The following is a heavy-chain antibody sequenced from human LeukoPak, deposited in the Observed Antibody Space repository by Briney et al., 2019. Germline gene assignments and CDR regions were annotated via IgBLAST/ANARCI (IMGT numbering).Heavy chain of an antibody. CDR1: GFTFSSYS. CDR2: ISSSSSYI. V-gene: IGHV3-21*04. J-gene: IGHJ4*02. D-gene: IGHD5-18*01. CDR3: AKGTAIQLWNLYYFDY. Sequence: GGSLRLSCAASGFTFSSYSMNWVRQAPGKGLEWVSSISSSSSYIYYADSVKGRFTISRDNAKNTLYLQMNSLRAEDTAVYYCAKGTAIQLWNLYYFDYWGQGTLVTVSS.